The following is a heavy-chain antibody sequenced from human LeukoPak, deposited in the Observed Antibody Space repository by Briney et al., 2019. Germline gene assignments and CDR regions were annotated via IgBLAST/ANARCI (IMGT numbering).Heavy chain of an antibody. D-gene: IGHD3-3*01. CDR1: GGAIISSTYY. J-gene: IGHJ4*02. Sequence: SETLSLTCIVSGGAIISSTYYWGWIRQPPGEGLEWIGSIHYSGSTYYNPPLKSRVTISGDTSKNQFSLKVSSVTAADTGTYYCARDPSSIYFDYWGQGILVTVSS. CDR2: IHYSGST. CDR3: ARDPSSIYFDY. V-gene: IGHV4-39*07.